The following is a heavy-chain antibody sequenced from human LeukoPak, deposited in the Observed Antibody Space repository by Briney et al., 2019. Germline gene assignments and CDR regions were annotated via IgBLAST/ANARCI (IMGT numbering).Heavy chain of an antibody. V-gene: IGHV1-2*02. CDR2: IHPNSGVT. CDR3: ARHHCGGGGSCYPIDY. J-gene: IGHJ4*02. D-gene: IGHD2-15*01. CDR1: GYTFTDYY. Sequence: ASVKVSCKASGYTFTDYYMHWVRQAPGQGLEWMAWIHPNSGVTKYAQKFQGRVTVTRDTSISTLYMELTRLTSDDTAVYYCARHHCGGGGSCYPIDYWGQGTLVTVSS.